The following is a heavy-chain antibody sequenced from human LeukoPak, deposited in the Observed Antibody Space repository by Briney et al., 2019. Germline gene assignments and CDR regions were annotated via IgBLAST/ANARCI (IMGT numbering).Heavy chain of an antibody. J-gene: IGHJ3*02. V-gene: IGHV3-30*18. Sequence: GRSLRLSCAASGFTFNSQGMHWVRQAPGKGLEWVAVISYDGRNEYYGDSVKGRFTISRDNSKNTVYLQMNSLRAEDTAVYYCTKGYRGYDYAFDIWGQGTMVTVSS. CDR2: ISYDGRNE. D-gene: IGHD5-12*01. CDR3: TKGYRGYDYAFDI. CDR1: GFTFNSQG.